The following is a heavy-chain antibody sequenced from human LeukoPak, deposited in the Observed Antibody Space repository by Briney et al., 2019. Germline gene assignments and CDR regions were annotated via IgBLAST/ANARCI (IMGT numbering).Heavy chain of an antibody. CDR2: INPNSGDT. V-gene: IGHV1-2*02. D-gene: IGHD2-2*01. CDR3: ARANFLYCSSTTCLFDY. Sequence: GASVKVSGKASGYTFTDYYMHWVRQAPGQGFEWMGWINPNSGDTNYAQKFQGRVTMTRDTSISTAHMELSRLRSDDTAVYYCARANFLYCSSTTCLFDYWGQGTLVIVSS. CDR1: GYTFTDYY. J-gene: IGHJ4*02.